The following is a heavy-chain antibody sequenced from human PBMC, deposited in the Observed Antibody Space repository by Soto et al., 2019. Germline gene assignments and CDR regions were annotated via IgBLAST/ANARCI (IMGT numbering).Heavy chain of an antibody. CDR1: GGSISSSSYY. CDR3: ARQCDILITPTPPYYYYGMDV. CDR2: IYYSGST. Sequence: SETLSLTCTVSGGSISSSSYYWGWIRQPPGKGLEWIGSIYYSGSTYYNPSLKSRVTISVDTSKNQFSLKLSSVTAADTAVYYCARQCDILITPTPPYYYYGMDVWGQGTTVTVSS. D-gene: IGHD3-9*01. V-gene: IGHV4-39*01. J-gene: IGHJ6*02.